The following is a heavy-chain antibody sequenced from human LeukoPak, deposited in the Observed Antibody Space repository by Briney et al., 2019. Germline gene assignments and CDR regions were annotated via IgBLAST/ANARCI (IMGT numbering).Heavy chain of an antibody. CDR3: ARADAIQKGLDY. Sequence: ASVKVSCKASVYTFTGYYMHWVRQAPGQGLEWMGWINPNSGGTNYAQKFQGRVTMTRDTCISTAYMELSRLRSDDTAVYYCARADAIQKGLDYWGQGTLVTVSS. CDR2: INPNSGGT. D-gene: IGHD2-2*02. CDR1: VYTFTGYY. J-gene: IGHJ4*02. V-gene: IGHV1-2*02.